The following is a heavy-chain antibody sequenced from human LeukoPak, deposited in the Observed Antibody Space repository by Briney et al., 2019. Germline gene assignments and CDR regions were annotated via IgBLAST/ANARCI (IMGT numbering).Heavy chain of an antibody. V-gene: IGHV3-23*01. CDR2: ITDSSGDT. Sequence: PGGSLRLSCAASGFTFSNYAMTWVRQAPGKGLEWISAITDSSGDTYHADSVKGRFTISRDNSKNMLYLQMSSLRVEDTAVYYCAKGSRSSRPYYFDYWGQGTLVTVSS. CDR1: GFTFSNYA. CDR3: AKGSRSSRPYYFDY. D-gene: IGHD6-6*01. J-gene: IGHJ4*02.